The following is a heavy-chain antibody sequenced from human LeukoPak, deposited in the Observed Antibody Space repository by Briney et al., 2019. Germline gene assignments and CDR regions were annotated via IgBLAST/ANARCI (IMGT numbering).Heavy chain of an antibody. CDR2: INHSGST. CDR3: ARTHYGGNEHFQH. D-gene: IGHD4-23*01. V-gene: IGHV4-34*01. Sequence: SETLSLTCAVYGGSFSGYYWSWIRQPPGKGLEWIGEINHSGSTNCNPSLKSRVTISVDTSKNQLSLKLSSVTAADTAVYYCARTHYGGNEHFQHWGQGTLVTVSS. CDR1: GGSFSGYY. J-gene: IGHJ1*01.